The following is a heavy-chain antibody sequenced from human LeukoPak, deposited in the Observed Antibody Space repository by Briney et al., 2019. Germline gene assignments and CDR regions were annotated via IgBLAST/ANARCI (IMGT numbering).Heavy chain of an antibody. D-gene: IGHD2-2*01. Sequence: ASVKVSCKASGYTFTSYYMHWVRQAPGQGLEWMGIINPSGGSTSYAQKFQGRVTITADKSTSTAYMELSSLRSEDTAVYYCAGVVPAATYYYYYMDVWGKGTTVTVSS. CDR3: AGVVPAATYYYYYMDV. V-gene: IGHV1-46*01. CDR1: GYTFTSYY. J-gene: IGHJ6*03. CDR2: INPSGGST.